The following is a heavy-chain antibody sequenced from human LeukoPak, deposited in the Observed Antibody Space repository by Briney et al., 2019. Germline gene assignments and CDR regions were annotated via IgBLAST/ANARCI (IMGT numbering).Heavy chain of an antibody. CDR3: ARRPGGSYYYGSGSYFY. CDR2: INHSGST. Sequence: SETLSLTCAVYGVSFSGYYWSWIRQPPGKGLEWIGEINHSGSTNYNPSLKSRVTISVDTSKNQFSLKLSSVTAADTAVYYCARRPGGSYYYGSGSYFYWGQGTLVTVSS. J-gene: IGHJ4*02. D-gene: IGHD3-10*01. CDR1: GVSFSGYY. V-gene: IGHV4-34*01.